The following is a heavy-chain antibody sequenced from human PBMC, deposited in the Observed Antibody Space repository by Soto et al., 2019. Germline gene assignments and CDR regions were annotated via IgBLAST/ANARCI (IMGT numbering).Heavy chain of an antibody. Sequence: ASVKVSCKASGYTFTSYGISWVRQATGQGLEWMGWMNPNSGNTGYAQKFQGRVTMTRNTSISTAYMELSSLRSEDTAVYYCARGLGTGNYYYYYYMDVWGKGTTVTVSS. V-gene: IGHV1-8*02. D-gene: IGHD5-18*01. J-gene: IGHJ6*03. CDR3: ARGLGTGNYYYYYYMDV. CDR1: GYTFTSYG. CDR2: MNPNSGNT.